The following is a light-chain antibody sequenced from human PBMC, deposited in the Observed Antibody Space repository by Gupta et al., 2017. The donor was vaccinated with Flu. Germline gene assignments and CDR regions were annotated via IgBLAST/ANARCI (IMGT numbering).Light chain of an antibody. J-gene: IGKJ1*01. CDR2: AAS. V-gene: IGKV1-6*01. Sequence: AIQMTQSPSSLSASVGDTVTITCRASQDIGNALGWYQQSPGRAPTLLVYAASILQSGVPSRFSGVGSGTDFTLTITSLQPEDFATYYCLQDYKYGWAFGQGAKVEIK. CDR3: LQDYKYGWA. CDR1: QDIGNA.